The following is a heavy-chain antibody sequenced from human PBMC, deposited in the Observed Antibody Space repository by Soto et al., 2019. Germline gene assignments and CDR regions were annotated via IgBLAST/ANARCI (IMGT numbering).Heavy chain of an antibody. J-gene: IGHJ6*04. CDR3: ARDSRFLEWFIGHYYYGMDV. V-gene: IGHV1-3*01. Sequence: GASVKVSCKASGYTFTSYAMHWVRQAPGQRLEWMGWINAGNGNTKYSQKFQGRVTITRDTSASTAYMELSSLRSEDTAVYYCARDSRFLEWFIGHYYYGMDVWGKGTTVTVSS. CDR2: INAGNGNT. CDR1: GYTFTSYA. D-gene: IGHD3-3*01.